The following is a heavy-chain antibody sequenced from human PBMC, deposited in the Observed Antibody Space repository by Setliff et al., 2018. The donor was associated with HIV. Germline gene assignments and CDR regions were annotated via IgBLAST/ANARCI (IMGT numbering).Heavy chain of an antibody. CDR2: ISGSGSGT. Sequence: GGSLRLSCSASGFTFNTYGMSWVRQAPGKGLEWVSVISGSGSGTFYADSVKGRFTISRDNSKNTPYLQMNRLRVDDTAVYYCAKDGISGGSYPPYYFDYWGHGTLVTVSS. D-gene: IGHD2-15*01. V-gene: IGHV3-23*01. J-gene: IGHJ4*01. CDR1: GFTFNTYG. CDR3: AKDGISGGSYPPYYFDY.